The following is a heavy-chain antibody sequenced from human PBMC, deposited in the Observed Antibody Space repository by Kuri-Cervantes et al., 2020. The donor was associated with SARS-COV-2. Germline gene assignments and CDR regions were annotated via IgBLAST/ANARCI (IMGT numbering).Heavy chain of an antibody. Sequence: LSLTCEASGLTFSSSWMSWVRQAPGKGLEWVANIKHDGSETHYVDSVKGRFTTSRDNAKNLLYLQMNSLRADDTAVYYCARVIPAAILLTGSGSNWFDPWGQGTLVTVSS. CDR2: IKHDGSET. CDR1: GLTFSSSW. D-gene: IGHD2-2*01. CDR3: ARVIPAAILLTGSGSNWFDP. V-gene: IGHV3-7*01. J-gene: IGHJ5*02.